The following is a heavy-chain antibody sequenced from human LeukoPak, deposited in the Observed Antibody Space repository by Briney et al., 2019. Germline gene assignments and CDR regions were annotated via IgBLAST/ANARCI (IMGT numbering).Heavy chain of an antibody. CDR3: ARGGAYSSSWYGGAFDI. CDR1: GGSISSYY. CDR2: IHYSGGT. D-gene: IGHD6-13*01. V-gene: IGHV4-59*01. Sequence: SETLSLTCTVSGGSISSYYWSWIRQPPGKGLEFIGYIHYSGGTNYNPSLKSRVTISVDTSKNQFSLKLNSVTTADTAVYYCARGGAYSSSWYGGAFDIWGQGTMVTVSS. J-gene: IGHJ3*02.